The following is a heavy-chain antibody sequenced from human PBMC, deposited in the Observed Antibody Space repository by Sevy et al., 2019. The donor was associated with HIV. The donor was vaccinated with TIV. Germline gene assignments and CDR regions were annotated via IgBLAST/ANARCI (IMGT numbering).Heavy chain of an antibody. CDR1: GYTLTKLP. V-gene: IGHV1-24*01. CDR3: ATLDFWSDYPLYGMDI. Sequence: ASVKVSCKVSGYTLTKLPMHWVRQAPGKGLEWMGGFDPEDGETIYAQKFQGRVTMTEDTSTDTAYMQLSSLISEDTAVYYCATLDFWSDYPLYGMDIWVQGTTVTVSS. J-gene: IGHJ6*02. CDR2: FDPEDGET. D-gene: IGHD3-3*01.